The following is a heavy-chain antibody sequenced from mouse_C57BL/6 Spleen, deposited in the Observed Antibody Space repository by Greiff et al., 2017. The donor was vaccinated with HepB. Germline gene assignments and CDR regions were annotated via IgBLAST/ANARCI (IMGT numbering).Heavy chain of an antibody. CDR1: GYTFTDYE. J-gene: IGHJ4*01. Sequence: VQLQQSGAELVRPGASVTLSCKASGYTFTDYEMHWVKQTPVHGLEWIGAIDPETGGTAYNQKFKGKAILTADKSSSTAYMELRSLTSEDSAVYYCTRKGDGYDGYAMDYWGQGTSVTVSS. D-gene: IGHD2-2*01. V-gene: IGHV1-15*01. CDR2: IDPETGGT. CDR3: TRKGDGYDGYAMDY.